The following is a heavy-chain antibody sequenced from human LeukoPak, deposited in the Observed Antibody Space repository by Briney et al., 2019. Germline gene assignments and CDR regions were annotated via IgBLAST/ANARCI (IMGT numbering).Heavy chain of an antibody. CDR2: ISSSSSTI. J-gene: IGHJ6*03. CDR3: TNYGVYTGYYFMDV. CDR1: GFTFSSYY. V-gene: IGHV3-48*01. D-gene: IGHD4-17*01. Sequence: GGSLRLSCAASGFTFSSYYMNCGRQAPGKGLEWVSYISSSSSTIYYTHSVKARFTISRDNAKNSLYMQMNSLRAEDTAVYYCTNYGVYTGYYFMDVWGKGTTVTVSS.